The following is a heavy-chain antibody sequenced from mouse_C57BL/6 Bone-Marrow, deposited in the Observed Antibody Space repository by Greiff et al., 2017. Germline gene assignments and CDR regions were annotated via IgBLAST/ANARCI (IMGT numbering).Heavy chain of an antibody. J-gene: IGHJ2*01. V-gene: IGHV1-81*01. D-gene: IGHD3-1*01. CDR2: IYPRSGNT. CDR3: ARPRNYYFDY. Sequence: QVQLQQSGAELARPGASVKLSCKASGYTFTSYGISWVKQRTGQGLEWIGEIYPRSGNTYYNEKFKGKATLTADKSSSTAYMELRSLTAENSAVYFCARPRNYYFDYWGQGTTLTVSS. CDR1: GYTFTSYG.